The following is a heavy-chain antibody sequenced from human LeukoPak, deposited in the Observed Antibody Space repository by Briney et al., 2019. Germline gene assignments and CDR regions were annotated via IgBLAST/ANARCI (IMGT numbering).Heavy chain of an antibody. CDR2: IYYSGST. CDR1: GGSIGSYY. Sequence: SETLSLSRTVSGGSIGSYYWSWIRQPPGKGLEFIGYIYYSGSTNYNPSLKSRVTISVDTSKNQFSLKLSSVTAADTAVYYCARHRMAGQWLPEFDSWGQGTLVTVSS. D-gene: IGHD5-12*01. CDR3: ARHRMAGQWLPEFDS. V-gene: IGHV4-59*08. J-gene: IGHJ4*02.